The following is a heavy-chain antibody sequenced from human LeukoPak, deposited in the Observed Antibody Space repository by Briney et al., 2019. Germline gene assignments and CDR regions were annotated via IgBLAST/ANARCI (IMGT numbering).Heavy chain of an antibody. CDR2: IIPIFGTA. CDR1: GGTFSSYA. J-gene: IGHJ4*02. V-gene: IGHV1-69*13. D-gene: IGHD3-22*01. CDR3: ARGRAGYYDSSGCLY. Sequence: ASVKVSCKASGGTFSSYAISWVRQAPGQGLEWMGGIIPIFGTANYAQKFQGRVTITADESTSTAYMELSSLRSEDTAVYYCARGRAGYYDSSGCLYWGQGTLVTVSS.